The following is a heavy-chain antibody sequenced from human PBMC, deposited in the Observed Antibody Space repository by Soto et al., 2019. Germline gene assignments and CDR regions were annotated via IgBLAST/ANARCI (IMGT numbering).Heavy chain of an antibody. D-gene: IGHD4-17*01. CDR3: ARVGYGGNYRYFDY. J-gene: IGHJ4*02. CDR1: GYTFTSYA. Sequence: GASVKVFCKASGYTFTSYAMHWVRQAPGQRLEWMGWINAGNGNTKYSQKFQGRVTITRDTSASTAYMELSSLRSEDTAVYYCARVGYGGNYRYFDYWGQGTLVTVS. V-gene: IGHV1-3*01. CDR2: INAGNGNT.